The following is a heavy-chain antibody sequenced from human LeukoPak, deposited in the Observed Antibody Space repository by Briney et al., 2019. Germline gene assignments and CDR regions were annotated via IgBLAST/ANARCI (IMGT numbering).Heavy chain of an antibody. CDR1: GGSISSYY. D-gene: IGHD3-22*01. CDR2: IYYSGST. Sequence: PSETLSLTCTVSGGSISSYYWSWIRRPPGKGLEWIGYIYYSGSTNYNPSLKSRVTISVDTSKNQFSLKLSSVTAADTAVYYCASTFGYYDSSGFFPEWGQGTLVTVSS. CDR3: ASTFGYYDSSGFFPE. J-gene: IGHJ4*02. V-gene: IGHV4-59*08.